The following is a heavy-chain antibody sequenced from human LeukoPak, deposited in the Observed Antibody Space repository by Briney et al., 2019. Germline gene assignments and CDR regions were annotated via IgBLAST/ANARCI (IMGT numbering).Heavy chain of an antibody. V-gene: IGHV1-8*01. CDR2: MNPNSGNT. Sequence: ASVKVSCKASGYTFTSHDFNWVRQATGQGLEWMGWMNPNSGNTGYAQKFQGRVTMTRDTSLSTAYMELSSLRSEDTAMYYCAAKGGYAFDYWGQGTLVTVSS. CDR3: AAKGGYAFDY. J-gene: IGHJ4*02. CDR1: GYTFTSHD. D-gene: IGHD5-12*01.